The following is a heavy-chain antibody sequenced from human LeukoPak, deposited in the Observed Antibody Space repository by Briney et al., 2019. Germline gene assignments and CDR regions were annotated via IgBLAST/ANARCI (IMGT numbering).Heavy chain of an antibody. D-gene: IGHD5-18*01. Sequence: PSETLSLTCTVSGGSISSYYWSWIRQPPGKGLEWIGYIYYSGSTNYNPSLKSRVTISVDTSKNQFSLKLSSVTAADTAVYYCAGGGSDGYSYGSFYYMEVWGKGTTGTVSS. J-gene: IGHJ6*03. CDR2: IYYSGST. V-gene: IGHV4-59*01. CDR1: GGSISSYY. CDR3: AGGGSDGYSYGSFYYMEV.